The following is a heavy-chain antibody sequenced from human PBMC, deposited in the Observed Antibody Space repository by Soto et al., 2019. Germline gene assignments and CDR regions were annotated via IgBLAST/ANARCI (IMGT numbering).Heavy chain of an antibody. J-gene: IGHJ5*02. CDR3: ARLGEYCSGGSCYSHWFDP. CDR2: IIPIFGTA. D-gene: IGHD2-15*01. Sequence: ASVKVSCKASGYTFTGYYMHWVRQAPGQGLEWMGGIIPIFGTANYAQKFQGRVTITADESTSTAYMELSSLRSEDTAVYYCARLGEYCSGGSCYSHWFDPWGQGTLVTVSS. CDR1: GYTFTGYY. V-gene: IGHV1-69*13.